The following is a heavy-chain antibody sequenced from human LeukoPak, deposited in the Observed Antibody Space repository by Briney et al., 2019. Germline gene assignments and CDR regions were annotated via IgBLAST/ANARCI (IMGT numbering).Heavy chain of an antibody. CDR3: ASRALKGYGEFDP. V-gene: IGHV3-21*01. CDR2: ISSSSSYI. J-gene: IGHJ5*02. CDR1: GFTFSSYS. D-gene: IGHD5-18*01. Sequence: PEGSLRLSCAASGFTFSSYSMNWVHQAPGKGLEWVSSISSSSSYIYYADSVKGRFTISRDNAKNSLYLQMNSLRAEDTAVYYCASRALKGYGEFDPWGQGTLVTVSS.